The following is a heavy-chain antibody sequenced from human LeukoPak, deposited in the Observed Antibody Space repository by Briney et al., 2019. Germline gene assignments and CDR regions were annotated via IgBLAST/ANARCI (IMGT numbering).Heavy chain of an antibody. Sequence: SVKVSCKASGGTFSSYAISWVRQAPGQGLEWMGGIIPIFGTANYAQKFQGRVTITRNTSISTAYMELSSLRSEDTAVYYCARGRDYYDSSGYFLVQTYYYYYMDVWGKGTTVTVSS. D-gene: IGHD3-22*01. J-gene: IGHJ6*03. CDR2: IIPIFGTA. V-gene: IGHV1-69*05. CDR3: ARGRDYYDSSGYFLVQTYYYYYMDV. CDR1: GGTFSSYA.